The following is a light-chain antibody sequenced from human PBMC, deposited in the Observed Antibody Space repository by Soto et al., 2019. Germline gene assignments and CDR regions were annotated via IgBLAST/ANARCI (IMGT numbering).Light chain of an antibody. V-gene: IGKV3-20*01. CDR2: GAC. CDR3: EQYYCSPCS. J-gene: IGKJ4*01. CDR1: QCVSSSY. Sequence: EVVLTQSPGTLSLSPGERATLSCRASQCVSSSYLAWYQQKPGQAPRLLIYGACRRATGIPDRFSGSGSGTGFTLTISRPGPEDCGGYFCEQYYCSPCSFGGGTKVEIK.